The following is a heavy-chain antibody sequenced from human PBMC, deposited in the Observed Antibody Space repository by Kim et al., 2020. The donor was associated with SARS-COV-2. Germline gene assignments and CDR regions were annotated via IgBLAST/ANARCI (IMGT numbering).Heavy chain of an antibody. V-gene: IGHV1-3*01. CDR1: GYTFSNYA. CDR3: ARGGAVLRFLEWLSSSFDY. Sequence: ASVKVSCKASGYTFSNYAMHWVRQAPGQRLEWMGWINAGSGNTEYSQKFQGRLNITRDTSASTAYMELSSLRSEDTAVYYCARGGAVLRFLEWLSSSFDYWGQGTLVPVSS. D-gene: IGHD3-3*01. CDR2: INAGSGNT. J-gene: IGHJ4*02.